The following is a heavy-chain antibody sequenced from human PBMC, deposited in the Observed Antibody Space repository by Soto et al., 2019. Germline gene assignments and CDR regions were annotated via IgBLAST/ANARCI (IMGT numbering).Heavy chain of an antibody. CDR3: AKEHDRGNIYGFIHYVDF. CDR2: ISWDGGST. CDR1: GFTFDDYA. V-gene: IGHV3-43*01. Sequence: DVQLVESGGVVVQPGGSLRLSCAASGFTFDDYAMHWVRQAPGKGLEWVSLISWDGGSTYYADSVKGRFTISRDNSKNSLYLQMNSLRTEDTALYYCAKEHDRGNIYGFIHYVDFWGQGTLVSVSS. J-gene: IGHJ4*02. D-gene: IGHD5-18*01.